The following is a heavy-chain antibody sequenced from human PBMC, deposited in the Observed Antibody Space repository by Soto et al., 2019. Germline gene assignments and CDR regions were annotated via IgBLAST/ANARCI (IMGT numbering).Heavy chain of an antibody. CDR3: VRDPYLPAAGRLSSLHY. Sequence: SLRLSCAASGFSFGSYAMHWVRQAPGKGLEWVAVIWYDGVNKYYADSVKGRFTISRDNSNNTLCVQMNSLKAEDTAVYYCVRDPYLPAAGRLSSLHYWGPGTLVTVSS. CDR2: IWYDGVNK. D-gene: IGHD2-2*01. V-gene: IGHV3-33*01. J-gene: IGHJ4*02. CDR1: GFSFGSYA.